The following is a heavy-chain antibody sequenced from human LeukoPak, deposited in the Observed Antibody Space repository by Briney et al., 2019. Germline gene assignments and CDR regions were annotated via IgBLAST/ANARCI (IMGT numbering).Heavy chain of an antibody. CDR2: ISGSGGST. J-gene: IGHJ4*02. Sequence: PGGSLRLFCAASGFSFSRYSLSWVRQAPGKGLEWVSAISGSGGSTYYADSVKGRFTISRDNSKNTLYVQMNSLRVEDTAVYYCARVATGSYHFDYWGQGTLVPVSS. D-gene: IGHD1-26*01. V-gene: IGHV3-23*01. CDR3: ARVATGSYHFDY. CDR1: GFSFSRYS.